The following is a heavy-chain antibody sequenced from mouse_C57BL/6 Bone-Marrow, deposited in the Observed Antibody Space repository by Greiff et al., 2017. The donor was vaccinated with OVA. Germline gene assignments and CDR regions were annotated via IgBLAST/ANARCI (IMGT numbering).Heavy chain of an antibody. D-gene: IGHD1-1*02. J-gene: IGHJ4*01. V-gene: IGHV1-55*01. Sequence: QVQLQQPGAELVKPGASVKMSCRASGYTFTSYWITWVKQRPGQGLEWIGDIYPGSGSTNYNEKFKSKATLTVDTSSSTAYMQLSSLTSEDSAVYYCAREGLCGCAMDYWGQGTSVTVSS. CDR2: IYPGSGST. CDR3: AREGLCGCAMDY. CDR1: GYTFTSYW.